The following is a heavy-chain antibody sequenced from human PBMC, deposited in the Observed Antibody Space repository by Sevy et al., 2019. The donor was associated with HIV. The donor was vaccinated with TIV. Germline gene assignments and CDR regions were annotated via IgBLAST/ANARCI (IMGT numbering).Heavy chain of an antibody. J-gene: IGHJ4*02. Sequence: GGYLRLSCAASGFTFSDFGMQWVRQAPGKGLQWVAVIWNDGSNKYYTDAVKGRFTTSRDNSSNTLYLQMNSLRAEDTAVYYCARDVRGERIRPGDLDYWGQGTLVTVSS. D-gene: IGHD3-10*02. V-gene: IGHV3-33*01. CDR2: IWNDGSNK. CDR1: GFTFSDFG. CDR3: ARDVRGERIRPGDLDY.